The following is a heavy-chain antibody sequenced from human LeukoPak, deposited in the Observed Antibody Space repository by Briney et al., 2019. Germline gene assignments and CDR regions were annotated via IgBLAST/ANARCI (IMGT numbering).Heavy chain of an antibody. CDR1: GFTSSSYA. D-gene: IGHD6-13*01. CDR3: ATAIGYSSSWNAFDI. Sequence: GGSLRLSCAASGFTSSSYAMSWVRQAPGKGLEWVSAISGSGGSTYYADSVKGRFTISRNNSKNTLYLQMNSLRAEDTAVYYCATAIGYSSSWNAFDIWGQGTMVTVSS. V-gene: IGHV3-23*01. J-gene: IGHJ3*02. CDR2: ISGSGGST.